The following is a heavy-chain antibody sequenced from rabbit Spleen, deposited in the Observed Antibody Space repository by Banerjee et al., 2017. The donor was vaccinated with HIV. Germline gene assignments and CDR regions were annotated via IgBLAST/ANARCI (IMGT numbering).Heavy chain of an antibody. Sequence: QSLEESGGDLVKPGASLTLTCTASGFSFSVSDYMCWVRQAPGKGLEWIACIHTGTDNTWYASWVNGRFTISKTSSTTVTLQMTSLTAADTATYFCARAVYFGRGAARDFNLWGQGTLVTVS. CDR2: IHTGTDNT. CDR1: GFSFSVSDY. CDR3: ARAVYFGRGAARDFNL. D-gene: IGHD4-2*01. V-gene: IGHV1S40*01. J-gene: IGHJ4*01.